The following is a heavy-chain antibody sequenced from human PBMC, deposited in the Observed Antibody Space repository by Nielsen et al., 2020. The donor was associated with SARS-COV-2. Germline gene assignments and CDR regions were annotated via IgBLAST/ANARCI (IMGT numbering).Heavy chain of an antibody. Sequence: GGSLRLSCAASGFTFDDYAMHWVRQAPGKGLEWVSGISWNSGSIGYADSVKGRFTISRDNAKNSLYLQMNSLRAEDTALYYCAKDIFGSSSGCDYWGQGTLVTVSS. D-gene: IGHD6-19*01. CDR1: GFTFDDYA. V-gene: IGHV3-9*01. J-gene: IGHJ4*02. CDR2: ISWNSGSI. CDR3: AKDIFGSSSGCDY.